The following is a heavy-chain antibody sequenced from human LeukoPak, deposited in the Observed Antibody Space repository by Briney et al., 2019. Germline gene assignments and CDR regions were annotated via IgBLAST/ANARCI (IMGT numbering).Heavy chain of an antibody. Sequence: GASVKVSCKASGYTFTGYYMHWVRQAPGQGLEWMGWINPNSGGTNYAQKFQGRVTMTRDTSISTAYMELSRLRSDDTAVYYCARFYDSSGYYDGAFDIWGQGTMVTVSS. CDR1: GYTFTGYY. D-gene: IGHD3-22*01. CDR2: INPNSGGT. CDR3: ARFYDSSGYYDGAFDI. J-gene: IGHJ3*02. V-gene: IGHV1-2*02.